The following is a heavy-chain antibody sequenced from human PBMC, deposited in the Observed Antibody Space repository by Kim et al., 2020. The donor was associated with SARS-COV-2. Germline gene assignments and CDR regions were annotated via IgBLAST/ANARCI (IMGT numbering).Heavy chain of an antibody. V-gene: IGHV3-30*03. CDR1: GFTFSNYG. CDR2: ISYDETNE. J-gene: IGHJ4*02. Sequence: GSLRLSCVVSGFTFSNYGMHWVRQAPGKGLEWVALISYDETNEYYADSVKGRFTISRDNSKNTLYLEINSLRDEDRAVYYCAREGSSGSFPDYWGQGTL. D-gene: IGHD3-10*01. CDR3: AREGSSGSFPDY.